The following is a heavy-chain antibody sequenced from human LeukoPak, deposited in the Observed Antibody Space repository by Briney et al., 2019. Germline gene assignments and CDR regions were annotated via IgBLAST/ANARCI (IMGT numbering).Heavy chain of an antibody. CDR2: TYYSGST. CDR3: ARHGRYFDRLNWFDP. Sequence: GSLRLSCAASGFTFSSYSMNWIRQPPGKGLEWIGSTYYSGSTYYNPSLKSRVTISVDTSKNQFSLKLSSVTAADTAVYYCARHGRYFDRLNWFDPWGQGTLVTVSS. D-gene: IGHD3-9*01. CDR1: GFTFSSYS. V-gene: IGHV4-39*01. J-gene: IGHJ5*02.